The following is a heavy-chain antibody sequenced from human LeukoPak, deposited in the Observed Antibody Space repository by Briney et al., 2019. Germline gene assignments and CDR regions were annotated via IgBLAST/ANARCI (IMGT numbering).Heavy chain of an antibody. J-gene: IGHJ6*04. CDR3: AELGITMIGGV. V-gene: IGHV3-23*01. CDR2: ISDSGGST. D-gene: IGHD3-10*02. CDR1: GFTFASYA. Sequence: GGSLRLSCAASGFTFASYAMTWVRQAPGKGLEWVSTISDSGGSTYYADSVKGRFTISRDNSKNTLYLQMNSLRAEDTAVYYCAELGITMIGGVWGKGTTVTISS.